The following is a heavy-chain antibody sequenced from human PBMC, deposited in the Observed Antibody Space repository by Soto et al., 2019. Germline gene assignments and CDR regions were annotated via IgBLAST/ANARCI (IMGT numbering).Heavy chain of an antibody. CDR2: VYHTGDT. J-gene: IGHJ5*02. Sequence: WETLSLTCGVSGGTVASSHWWSWVRQSPGGGLEWIGNVYHTGDTNFNPSLQSRVTISVDKSNNQFSLRLNSLTAADTAVYFCAREIVTAGGNNYFDPWGPGTLVTVSS. CDR3: AREIVTAGGNNYFDP. V-gene: IGHV4-4*02. CDR1: GGTVASSHW. D-gene: IGHD2-21*02.